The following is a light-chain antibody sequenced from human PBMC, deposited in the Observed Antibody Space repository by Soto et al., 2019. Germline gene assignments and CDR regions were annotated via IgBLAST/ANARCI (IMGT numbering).Light chain of an antibody. CDR2: TSS. V-gene: IGKV1-27*01. CDR1: QGIGNY. CDR3: QKHDAAPLA. J-gene: IGKJ4*01. Sequence: DIQMTQSPSSLSASVGDRVSITCRASQGIGNYLSWYQQKPGKVPKLLIYTSSTLQSGVPSRFSGSGSGTDLTLTISSLQPEDVATYYCQKHDAAPLAFGGGTKV.